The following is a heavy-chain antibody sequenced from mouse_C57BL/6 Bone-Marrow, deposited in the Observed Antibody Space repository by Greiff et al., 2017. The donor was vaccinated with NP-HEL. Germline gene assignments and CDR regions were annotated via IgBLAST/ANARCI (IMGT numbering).Heavy chain of an antibody. V-gene: IGHV10-1*01. D-gene: IGHD2-3*01. CDR3: VRHDGLLRFDY. CDR1: GFSFNTYA. J-gene: IGHJ2*01. CDR2: IRSKSNNYAT. Sequence: EVKLVESGGGLVQPKGSLKLSCAASGFSFNTYAMNWVRQAPGKGLEWVARIRSKSNNYATYYADSVKDRFTISRDDSESMLYLQMNNLKTEDTAMYYCVRHDGLLRFDYWGQGTTLTVSS.